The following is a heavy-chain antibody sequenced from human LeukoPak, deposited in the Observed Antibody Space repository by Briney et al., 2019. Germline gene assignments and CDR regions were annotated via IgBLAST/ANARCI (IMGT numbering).Heavy chain of an antibody. D-gene: IGHD3-22*01. CDR2: TFSGGNA. J-gene: IGHJ5*02. V-gene: IGHV4-39*01. Sequence: SETLSLTCSVSGGSISSAIFYWGWIRQPPGMGLEWTGSTFSGGNAYHNPSLKSRVTISVDTSKNQFSLKLISVTAADTAVYYCVRLLPSSGYVLGDWFDPWGQGTLVTVSS. CDR1: GGSISSAIFY. CDR3: VRLLPSSGYVLGDWFDP.